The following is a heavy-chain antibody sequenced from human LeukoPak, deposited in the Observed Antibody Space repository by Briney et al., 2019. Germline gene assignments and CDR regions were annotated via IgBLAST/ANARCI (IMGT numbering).Heavy chain of an antibody. CDR1: GYTFTSYD. CDR3: ARVFPSYYYDSSGPTDY. CDR2: MNPNSGIT. D-gene: IGHD3-22*01. J-gene: IGHJ4*02. Sequence: ASVKVSCKASGYTFTSYDINWVRQATGQGLEWMGWMNPNSGITGYAQKFQGRVTMTRNTSISTAYMELSSLRSEDTAVYYCARVFPSYYYDSSGPTDYWGQGTLVTVSS. V-gene: IGHV1-8*01.